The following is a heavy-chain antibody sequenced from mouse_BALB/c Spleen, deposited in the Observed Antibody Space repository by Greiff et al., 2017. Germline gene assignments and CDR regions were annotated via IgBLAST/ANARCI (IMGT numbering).Heavy chain of an antibody. Sequence: EVKVVESGGGLVQPGGSLKLSCAASGFTLRSYTMYWVRQTPEKRLEWVAYISNGGGSTYYPDTVKGRFTISRDNAKNTLYLQMSSLKSEDTAMYYCARADDYERGYAMDYWGQGTSVTVSS. J-gene: IGHJ4*01. CDR2: ISNGGGST. CDR3: ARADDYERGYAMDY. CDR1: GFTLRSYT. V-gene: IGHV5-12-2*01. D-gene: IGHD2-4*01.